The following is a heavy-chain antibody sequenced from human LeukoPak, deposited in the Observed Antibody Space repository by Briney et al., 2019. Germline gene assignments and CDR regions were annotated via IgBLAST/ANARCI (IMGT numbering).Heavy chain of an antibody. J-gene: IGHJ4*02. V-gene: IGHV3-21*01. D-gene: IGHD2-2*01. CDR2: ISSSSSYI. CDR1: GFTFSSYS. Sequence: GGSLRLSCAASGFTFSSYSMNRVRQAPGKGLEWVSSISSSSSYIYYADSVKGRFTISRDNAKNSLYLQMNSLRAEDAAVYYCARAPRYCSSTSCSGYWGQGTLVTVSS. CDR3: ARAPRYCSSTSCSGY.